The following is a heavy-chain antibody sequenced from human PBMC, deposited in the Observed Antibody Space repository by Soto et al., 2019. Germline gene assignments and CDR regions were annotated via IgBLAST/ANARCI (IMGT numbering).Heavy chain of an antibody. CDR2: IYPGDSDT. V-gene: IGHV5-51*01. J-gene: IGHJ5*02. D-gene: IGHD3-10*01. CDR1: GYSFTSYW. CDR3: ARGSGSYYNGGDNWFDP. Sequence: GESLKISCKGSGYSFTSYWIGWVRQMPGKGLEWMGIIYPGDSDTRYSPSFQGQATISADKSISTAYLQWSSLKASDTAMYYCARGSGSYYNGGDNWFDPWGQGTLVTVSS.